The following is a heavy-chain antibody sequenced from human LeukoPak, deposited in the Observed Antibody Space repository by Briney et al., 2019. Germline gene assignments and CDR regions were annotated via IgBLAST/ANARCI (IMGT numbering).Heavy chain of an antibody. CDR1: GYTFTSYA. Sequence: GASVKVSCKASGYTFTSYAMHWVRQAPGQRLEWMGWINAGNGITKYSQKFQGRVTITRDTSASTAYMELSSLRSEDTAVYYCARESCSGGSCYSYYYGMDVWGQGTTVTVSS. CDR2: INAGNGIT. J-gene: IGHJ6*02. V-gene: IGHV1-3*01. D-gene: IGHD2-15*01. CDR3: ARESCSGGSCYSYYYGMDV.